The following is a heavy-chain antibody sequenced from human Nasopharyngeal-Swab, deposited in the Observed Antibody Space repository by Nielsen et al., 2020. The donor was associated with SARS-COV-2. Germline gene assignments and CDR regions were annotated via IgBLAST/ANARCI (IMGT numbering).Heavy chain of an antibody. D-gene: IGHD3-3*02. Sequence: GESLKISCKGSGYSFTSYWIGWVRQMPGKGLEWMGIIYPGDSDTRYSPSFQGQVTISADKSISTAYLQWSSLKASDTAMYYCARHGEAFLEWLLYPFDYWGQGTLVTVSS. V-gene: IGHV5-51*01. CDR2: IYPGDSDT. CDR3: ARHGEAFLEWLLYPFDY. CDR1: GYSFTSYW. J-gene: IGHJ4*02.